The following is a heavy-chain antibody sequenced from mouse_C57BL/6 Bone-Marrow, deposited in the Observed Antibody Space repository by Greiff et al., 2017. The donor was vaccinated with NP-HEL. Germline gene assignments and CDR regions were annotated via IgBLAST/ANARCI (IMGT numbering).Heavy chain of an antibody. CDR2: IYPGDGDT. V-gene: IGHV1-82*01. Sequence: VQLQQSGPELVKPGASVKISCKASGYAFSSSWMNWVKQRPGKGLEWIGRIYPGDGDTNYNGKFKGKATLTADKSSSTAYMQLSSLTSEDSAVYFCARLYYGSSYGWGQGTLVTVSA. D-gene: IGHD1-1*01. CDR3: ARLYYGSSYG. CDR1: GYAFSSSW. J-gene: IGHJ3*01.